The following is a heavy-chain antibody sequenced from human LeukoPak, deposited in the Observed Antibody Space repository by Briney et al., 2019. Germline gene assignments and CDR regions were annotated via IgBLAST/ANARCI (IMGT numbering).Heavy chain of an antibody. D-gene: IGHD3-22*01. CDR1: GFTFSTYT. J-gene: IGHJ4*02. Sequence: PGRSLRLSCAASGFTFSTYTMHWVRQAPGKGLEWVAVMSNDGSHRFYTDSVKGRFTISRDNSKNTLYLQMNSLRAEDTALYYCARGDYYDSTDYSYYFDSWGQGTLVTVSS. V-gene: IGHV3-30*04. CDR2: MSNDGSHR. CDR3: ARGDYYDSTDYSYYFDS.